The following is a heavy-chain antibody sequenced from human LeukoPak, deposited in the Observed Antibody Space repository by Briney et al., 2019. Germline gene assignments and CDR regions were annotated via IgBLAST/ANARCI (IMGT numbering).Heavy chain of an antibody. J-gene: IGHJ4*02. Sequence: GASVKVSCKASGYTFTGYYMHWVRQAPGQGLEWMGIINPSGGSTSYAQRFQGRVTMTRDTSTSTVYMELSSLRSEDTAVYYCARDRSGYDNLDYWGQGTLVTVSS. V-gene: IGHV1-46*01. CDR3: ARDRSGYDNLDY. CDR1: GYTFTGYY. D-gene: IGHD5-12*01. CDR2: INPSGGST.